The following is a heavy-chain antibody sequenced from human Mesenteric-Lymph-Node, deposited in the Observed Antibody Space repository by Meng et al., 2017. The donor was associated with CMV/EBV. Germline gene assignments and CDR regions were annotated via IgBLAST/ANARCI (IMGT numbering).Heavy chain of an antibody. CDR1: GVSFSNYW. Sequence: GESLKISCAASGVSFSNYWMSWVRQAPGKGLDWVANIGQRGGDRDYAGSVRGRFTISRDNTKNSLYLQMNSLRVEDTAVYYCVPHDFPMYVWGQGTTVTVSS. D-gene: IGHD3-3*01. J-gene: IGHJ6*02. CDR3: VPHDFPMYV. V-gene: IGHV3-7*01. CDR2: IGQRGGDR.